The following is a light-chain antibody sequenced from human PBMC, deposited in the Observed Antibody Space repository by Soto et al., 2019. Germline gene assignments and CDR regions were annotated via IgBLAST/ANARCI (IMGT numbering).Light chain of an antibody. CDR3: QQRSDWPWT. Sequence: DIVMTQSRLSLSVTPGEPASISCRSSQSLLHSNGYNYLDWYLQKPGQSPQLLIYLVSNRASGVPDRLSGSGSGTDFTPKISRVEAEDVGVYYCQQRSDWPWTFGQGTKVDIK. CDR2: LVS. J-gene: IGKJ1*01. V-gene: IGKV2-28*01. CDR1: QSLLHSNGYNY.